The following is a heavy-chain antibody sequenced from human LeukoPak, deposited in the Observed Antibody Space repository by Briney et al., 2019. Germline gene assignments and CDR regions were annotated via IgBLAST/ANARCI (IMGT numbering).Heavy chain of an antibody. CDR3: ARDGDCSSTSCFDL. CDR2: INSDGSST. D-gene: IGHD2-2*01. Sequence: GGSLRLSCAASGFTFSTYGMHWVRQAPGKGLVWVSRINSDGSSTSYADSVKGRFTISRDNAKNTLYLQMNSLRAEDTAVYYCARDGDCSSTSCFDLWGRGTLVTVSS. J-gene: IGHJ2*01. CDR1: GFTFSTYG. V-gene: IGHV3-74*01.